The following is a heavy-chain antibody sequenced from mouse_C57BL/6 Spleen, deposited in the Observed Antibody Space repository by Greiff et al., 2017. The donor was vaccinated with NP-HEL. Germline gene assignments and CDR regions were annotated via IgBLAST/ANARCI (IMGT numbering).Heavy chain of an antibody. CDR3: AKQGYYGSSYGGAY. Sequence: QVQLKESGPGLVAPSQSLAITCTVSGFSLTSYGVSWVRQPPGKGLEWLGVIWGDGSTNYHSALISRLSLSKDNSKSQVFLKLNSLQTDDTATYYCAKQGYYGSSYGGAYWGQGTLVTVSA. CDR1: GFSLTSYG. D-gene: IGHD1-1*01. CDR2: IWGDGST. V-gene: IGHV2-3*01. J-gene: IGHJ3*01.